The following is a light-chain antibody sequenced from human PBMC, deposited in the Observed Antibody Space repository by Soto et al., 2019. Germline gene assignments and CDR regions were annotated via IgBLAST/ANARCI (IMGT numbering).Light chain of an antibody. CDR1: QGVLSY. V-gene: IGKV3-11*01. Sequence: EIVLTQSPATLSLSPGERATLSCRASQGVLSYLSWYQQKPGQAPRLLIYDASNRATGIPARFSGSGFGTDFTLTISSLEPEDFAVYYCQQRRNWPPWTFGQGTKVDIK. CDR3: QQRRNWPPWT. CDR2: DAS. J-gene: IGKJ1*01.